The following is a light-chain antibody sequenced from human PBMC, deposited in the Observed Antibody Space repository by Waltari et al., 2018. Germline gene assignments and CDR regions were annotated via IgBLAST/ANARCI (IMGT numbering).Light chain of an antibody. V-gene: IGKV1-5*03. Sequence: DIQMTQSPSTLSASVGNRVPITCRASQSISSWLAWYQQKPGKAPKLLIYKASSLESGVPSRFIGSGSGTVFTLTISSLQPEDFATYYCQQNSNVPPTFGLGTKV. CDR3: QQNSNVPPT. J-gene: IGKJ1*01. CDR2: KAS. CDR1: QSISSW.